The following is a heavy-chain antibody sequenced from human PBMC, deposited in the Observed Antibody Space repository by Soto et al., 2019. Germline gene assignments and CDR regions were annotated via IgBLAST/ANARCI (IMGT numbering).Heavy chain of an antibody. D-gene: IGHD3-16*01. V-gene: IGHV4-39*01. CDR2: IYYSGRT. CDR3: ASRGDGDYVTSYYGMDV. CDR1: GGSISSSSYY. J-gene: IGHJ6*02. Sequence: SETLSLTCTVSGGSISSSSYYWGWIRQPPGKGLEWIGSIYYSGRTYYNPSLKSRVTISVDTSKNQFSLTLSSVTAADTAVYYCASRGDGDYVTSYYGMDVWGQGPTVT.